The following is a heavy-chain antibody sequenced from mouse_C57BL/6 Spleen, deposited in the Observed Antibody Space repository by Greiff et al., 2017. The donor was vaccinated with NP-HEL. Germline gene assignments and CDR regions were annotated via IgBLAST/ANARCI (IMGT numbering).Heavy chain of an antibody. D-gene: IGHD1-1*01. CDR1: GYTFTSYW. V-gene: IGHV1-74*01. CDR3: AISYLPYYGGFAC. J-gene: IGHJ3*01. Sequence: QVQLQQPGAELVKPGASVKVSCKASGYTFTSYWMHWVKQRPGQGLEWIGRIHPSDSDTNYNQKFKGKATLTVAKSSSTAYMQLSSLTSEDSAVYYCAISYLPYYGGFACWGQGTLVTVSA. CDR2: IHPSDSDT.